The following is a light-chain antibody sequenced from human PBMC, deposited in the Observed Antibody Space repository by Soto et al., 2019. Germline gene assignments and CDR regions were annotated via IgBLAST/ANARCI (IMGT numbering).Light chain of an antibody. CDR1: SGDIGGYNS. CDR3: SSFTSSSTWV. Sequence: ALTQPASVSGSPGQSITISCTGTSGDIGGYNSVSWYQQHPGKAPKLLIYEVVKRPSGVSNRFSGSKSGNTASLTISGLQADDEADYYCSSFTSSSTWVFGGGTQLTVL. J-gene: IGLJ3*02. V-gene: IGLV2-14*01. CDR2: EVV.